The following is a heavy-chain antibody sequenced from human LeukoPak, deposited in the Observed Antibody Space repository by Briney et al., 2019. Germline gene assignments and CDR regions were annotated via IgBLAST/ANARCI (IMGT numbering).Heavy chain of an antibody. CDR1: GYTFTSYG. CDR3: ARDFYSSGWYGTNWFDP. Sequence: EASVKVSCKASGYTFTSYGISWVRQAPGQGLEWMGLINPGGDNTNYAQNFQGRVTMTTDTSTSTAYMELGSLRSDDTAVYYCARDFYSSGWYGTNWFDPWGQGTLVTVSS. D-gene: IGHD6-19*01. CDR2: INPGGDNT. J-gene: IGHJ5*02. V-gene: IGHV1-18*01.